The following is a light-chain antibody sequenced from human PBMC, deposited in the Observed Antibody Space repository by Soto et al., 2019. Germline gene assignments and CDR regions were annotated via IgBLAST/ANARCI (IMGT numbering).Light chain of an antibody. V-gene: IGLV2-14*01. J-gene: IGLJ1*01. CDR3: SSYTSSSTRV. CDR2: EVS. CDR1: TSDIGDYNY. Sequence: QSALTQPASVSGSPGPSITMSCTGTTSDIGDYNYVSWYQQHPGKAPKLMIYEVSNRPSGVSNRFSGSKSGNTASLTISGLQAEDEADYYCSSYTSSSTRVFGTGTKVTVL.